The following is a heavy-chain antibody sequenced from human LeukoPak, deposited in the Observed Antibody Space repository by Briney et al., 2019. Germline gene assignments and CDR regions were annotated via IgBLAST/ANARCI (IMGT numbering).Heavy chain of an antibody. Sequence: GESLKISCKGSGYSFTSYWIGWVRQMPGKGLEWMGIIYPVDSDTRYSPSFQGQVTISADKSISTAYLQWSSLKASDTAMYYCARPTGDWLPSCYFDYWGQGTLVTVSS. CDR3: ARPTGDWLPSCYFDY. CDR2: IYPVDSDT. J-gene: IGHJ4*02. CDR1: GYSFTSYW. V-gene: IGHV5-51*01. D-gene: IGHD3-9*01.